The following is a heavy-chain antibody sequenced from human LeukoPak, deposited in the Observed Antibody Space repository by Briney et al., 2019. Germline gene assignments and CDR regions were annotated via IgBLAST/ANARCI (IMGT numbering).Heavy chain of an antibody. J-gene: IGHJ4*02. D-gene: IGHD1-26*01. CDR2: IFYSGST. CDR3: ARRRSPGDFDY. Sequence: SETLPLTCTVSGGSISSSIYYWGWIRQPPGKGLEWIGSIFYSGSTYYNPSLKSRVTISVDTSKNQFSLKLSSVTAAETAVYYCARRRSPGDFDYWGQGTLVTVSS. V-gene: IGHV4-39*01. CDR1: GGSISSSIYY.